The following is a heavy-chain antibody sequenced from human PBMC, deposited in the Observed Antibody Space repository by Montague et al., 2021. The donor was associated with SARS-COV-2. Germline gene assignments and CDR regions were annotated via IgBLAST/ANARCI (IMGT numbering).Heavy chain of an antibody. D-gene: IGHD3-3*02. CDR3: ARGAFSNDLDK. CDR1: GFTFRHYW. J-gene: IGHJ4*02. V-gene: IGHV3-74*01. Sequence: SLRLSCAASGFTFRHYWMEWVRQGPGKGLVWVSNVNPDGTRTNYADSAKGRVTISRDNAKNTLYLQIDSLTADDTAVYYCARGAFSNDLDKWGQGTLVTVSS. CDR2: VNPDGTRT.